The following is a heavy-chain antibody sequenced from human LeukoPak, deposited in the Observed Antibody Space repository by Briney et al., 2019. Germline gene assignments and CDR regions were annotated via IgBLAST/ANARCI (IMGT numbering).Heavy chain of an antibody. D-gene: IGHD3-16*01. J-gene: IGHJ4*02. Sequence: GGSPRLSCAASGFTFCSYAMSWVRQAPGKGREWVSAISGSGGSTFSADSVEGRFTISRDTSKTTLYLQMNSLRDEDTAVYYYAKDLGGDGYWGQGTLVTVSS. V-gene: IGHV3-23*01. CDR3: AKDLGGDGY. CDR1: GFTFCSYA. CDR2: ISGSGGST.